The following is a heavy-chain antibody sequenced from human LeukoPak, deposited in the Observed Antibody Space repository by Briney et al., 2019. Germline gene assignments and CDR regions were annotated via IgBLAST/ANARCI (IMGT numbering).Heavy chain of an antibody. J-gene: IGHJ4*02. Sequence: SETLSLTCTVSDGSISSSSYYWGWIRQPPGKGLEWIGSIYYSGSTYYNPSLKSRVTISVGTSKNQFSLKLSSVTAADTAVYYCARVGSRTTVVIEGYFDYWGQGTLVTVSS. CDR1: DGSISSSSYY. CDR2: IYYSGST. CDR3: ARVGSRTTVVIEGYFDY. D-gene: IGHD4-23*01. V-gene: IGHV4-39*07.